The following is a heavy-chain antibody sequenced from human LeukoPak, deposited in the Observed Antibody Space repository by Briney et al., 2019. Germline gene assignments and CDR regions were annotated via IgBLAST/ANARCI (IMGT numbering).Heavy chain of an antibody. V-gene: IGHV6-1*01. J-gene: IGHJ6*03. CDR1: GDSVSSNSAA. CDR3: ARGRVTTIANYCYYYIDV. D-gene: IGHD4-17*01. Sequence: SQTLSLTCAISGDSVSSNSAAWTWIRQSPSRGLEWLGRTYYRSKWSDDYAVSVKSRITINPDTSKNQFSLHLNSVTPEDTAVYYCARGRVTTIANYCYYYIDVWGEGTTVTVSS. CDR2: TYYRSKWSD.